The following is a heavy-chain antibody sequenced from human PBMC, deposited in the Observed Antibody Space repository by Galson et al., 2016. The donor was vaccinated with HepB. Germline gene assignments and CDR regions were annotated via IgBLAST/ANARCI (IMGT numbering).Heavy chain of an antibody. J-gene: IGHJ4*02. V-gene: IGHV4-34*01. CDR1: GVSLSDYY. Sequence: SETLSLTCTFHGVSLSDYYWSWIRQSPGKGLEWIGEVSHSGDSKYITSLRSRLTMSVDTSKSHFSLNLKSVTAADTAVYYCRLAYCNPDCTDHWGQGPLVTVSS. CDR2: VSHSGDS. CDR3: RLAYCNPDCTDH. D-gene: IGHD2-21*01.